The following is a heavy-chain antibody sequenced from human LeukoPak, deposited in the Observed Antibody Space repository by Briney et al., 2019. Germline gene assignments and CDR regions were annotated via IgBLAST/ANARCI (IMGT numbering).Heavy chain of an antibody. CDR1: GFTFSSYA. CDR2: ISGSGDST. D-gene: IGHD2-2*01. J-gene: IGHJ4*02. CDR3: AKDGWLCARSSTSCYSDY. Sequence: PGGSLRLSCAASGFTFSSYAMSWLRQAPGKGVEWVSAISGSGDSTYYADSVKRRFTISRDNSKNTLYLQMNSLRAEDTAVYYCAKDGWLCARSSTSCYSDYWGQGTLVTVSS. V-gene: IGHV3-23*01.